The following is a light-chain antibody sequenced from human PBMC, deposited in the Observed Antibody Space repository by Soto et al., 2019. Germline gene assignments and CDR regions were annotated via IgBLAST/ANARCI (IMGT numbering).Light chain of an antibody. J-gene: IGKJ4*01. Sequence: EMVLTQSPATRSLSPGPRATLSCRASQNVGLNFAWYQQKSGQPPRLLIHTASSRATGIPARFSGSGSRTDFTLTISSLEHEDIAVYYGQERGRCPRATCGGGTKVEMK. CDR2: TAS. CDR1: QNVGLN. CDR3: QERGRCPRAT. V-gene: IGKV3-11*01.